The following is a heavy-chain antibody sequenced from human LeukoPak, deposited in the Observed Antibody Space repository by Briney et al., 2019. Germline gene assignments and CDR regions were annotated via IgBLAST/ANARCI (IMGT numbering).Heavy chain of an antibody. Sequence: ASVKVSCKASGYTFTGYYMHWVRQAPGQGLEWMGRINPNSGGTNYAQKFQGRVTMTRDTSISTAYMELSRLRSDDTAVYYCARAGGYCSGGSCYYSNWFDPWGQGTLVTVSS. J-gene: IGHJ5*02. D-gene: IGHD2-15*01. V-gene: IGHV1-2*06. CDR2: INPNSGGT. CDR1: GYTFTGYY. CDR3: ARAGGYCSGGSCYYSNWFDP.